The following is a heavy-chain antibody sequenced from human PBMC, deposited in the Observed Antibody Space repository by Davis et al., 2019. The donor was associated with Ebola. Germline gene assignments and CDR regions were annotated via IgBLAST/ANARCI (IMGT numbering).Heavy chain of an antibody. J-gene: IGHJ4*02. Sequence: AASVKVSCKASGYTFTSYGISWVRQAPGQGLEWMGWISAYNGNTNYAQKLQGRVTMTTDTSTSTAYMELRSLRSDDTAVYYCARDQGTIFGVVITRPDYWGQGTLVTVSS. V-gene: IGHV1-18*01. CDR3: ARDQGTIFGVVITRPDY. CDR2: ISAYNGNT. CDR1: GYTFTSYG. D-gene: IGHD3-3*01.